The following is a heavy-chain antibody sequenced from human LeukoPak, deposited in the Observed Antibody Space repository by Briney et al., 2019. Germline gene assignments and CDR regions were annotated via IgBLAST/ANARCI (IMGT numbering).Heavy chain of an antibody. CDR2: IYHRGST. CDR1: GFTFSSYR. D-gene: IGHD1-26*01. Sequence: SLTLSCPASGFTFSSYRMSGVRQSPAKGLAGMGEIYHRGSTNYNPSLKSRVIISVDKSKNQFSLKLSSVTAADTAMYYCAIDRRASGSYYADWGQGTLVTVSS. CDR3: AIDRRASGSYYAD. V-gene: IGHV4-4*02. J-gene: IGHJ4*02.